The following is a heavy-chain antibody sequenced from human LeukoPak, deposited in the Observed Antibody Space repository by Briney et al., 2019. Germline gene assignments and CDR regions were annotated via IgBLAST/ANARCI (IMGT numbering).Heavy chain of an antibody. D-gene: IGHD2-2*01. CDR2: ISSSSSHI. Sequence: PGGSLRLSCAASGFTFSSYSMNWVRQAPGKGLEWVSSISSSSSHIYYADSVKGRFTISRDNAKNSLYLQMNSLRAEDTAVYYCARDGVVPAAMRWEGYFDYWGQGTLVTVSS. J-gene: IGHJ4*02. V-gene: IGHV3-21*01. CDR3: ARDGVVPAAMRWEGYFDY. CDR1: GFTFSSYS.